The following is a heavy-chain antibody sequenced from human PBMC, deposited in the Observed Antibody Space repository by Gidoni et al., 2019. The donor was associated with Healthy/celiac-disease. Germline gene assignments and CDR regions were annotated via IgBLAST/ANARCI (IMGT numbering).Heavy chain of an antibody. CDR2: IIPIFGTA. CDR3: ASERRAYQLPLIYGMDV. V-gene: IGHV1-69*01. Sequence: QVQLVQSGAEVKKPGASVKVPCKASGGTFSSYAISWVRQAPGHGLEWMGGIIPIFGTANYAQKFQGRVTITADESTSTAYMELSSLSSEYPAVYYCASERRAYQLPLIYGMDVWGQGTTVTVSS. J-gene: IGHJ6*02. D-gene: IGHD2-2*01. CDR1: GGTFSSYA.